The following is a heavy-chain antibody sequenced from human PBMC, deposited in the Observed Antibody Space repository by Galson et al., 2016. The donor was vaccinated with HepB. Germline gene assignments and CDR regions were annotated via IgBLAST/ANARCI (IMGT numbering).Heavy chain of an antibody. CDR2: ISGYNGIT. V-gene: IGHV1-18*01. CDR1: GYTFSTYG. CDR3: ARDKSPIVVVPGANSYYYYYGMDV. J-gene: IGHJ6*04. D-gene: IGHD2-2*01. Sequence: SVKVSCKASGYTFSTYGITWVRQAPGQGLEWMGWISGYNGITNYARMLQGRVTMTTDTSTATAFMELRSLGSDDTAVYYCARDKSPIVVVPGANSYYYYYGMDVWGEGTTVTVSS.